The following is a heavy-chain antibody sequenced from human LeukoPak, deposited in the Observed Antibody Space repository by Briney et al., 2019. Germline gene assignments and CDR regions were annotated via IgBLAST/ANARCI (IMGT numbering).Heavy chain of an antibody. CDR1: GFTFSSYA. D-gene: IGHD6-13*01. CDR3: AKAPSIAAAGTFYSYSYNTDV. J-gene: IGHJ6*03. V-gene: IGHV3-23*01. CDR2: ISGSGGST. Sequence: GGSLRLSCAASGFTFSSYAMSWVRQAPGEGLEWVSAISGSGGSTYYADPVEGRFPLSRDNSKNTLYLQMNSLRAKDTAVYYCAKAPSIAAAGTFYSYSYNTDVWGKGTTVTVSS.